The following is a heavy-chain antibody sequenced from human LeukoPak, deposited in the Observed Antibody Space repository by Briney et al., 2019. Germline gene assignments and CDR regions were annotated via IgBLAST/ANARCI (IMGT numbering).Heavy chain of an antibody. CDR2: IYHSGST. D-gene: IGHD2-2*01. Sequence: SETLSLTFTVSGGSISSGGYYWSWIRQPPGKGLEWIGYIYHSGSTYYNPSLKSRVTISVDRSKNQFSLKLSSVTAADTAVYYCARVSCSSTSCYLDYWGQGTLVTVSS. CDR3: ARVSCSSTSCYLDY. V-gene: IGHV4-30-2*01. J-gene: IGHJ4*02. CDR1: GGSISSGGYY.